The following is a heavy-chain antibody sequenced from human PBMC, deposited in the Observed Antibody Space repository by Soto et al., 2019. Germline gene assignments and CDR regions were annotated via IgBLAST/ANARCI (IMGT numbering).Heavy chain of an antibody. Sequence: SETLSLTCAVSGGSISSGGYSCNWIRQPPGKGLEWIGYIYHSGSTYYNPSLKSRVTISVDRSKNQFSLKLSSVTAADTAVYYCARDGSERPATYWGQGILVTVSS. D-gene: IGHD3-10*01. CDR1: GGSISSGGYS. CDR3: ARDGSERPATY. J-gene: IGHJ4*02. CDR2: IYHSGST. V-gene: IGHV4-30-2*01.